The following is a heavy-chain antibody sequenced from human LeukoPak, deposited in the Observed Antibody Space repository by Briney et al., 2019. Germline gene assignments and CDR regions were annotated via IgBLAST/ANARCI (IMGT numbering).Heavy chain of an antibody. CDR3: AKDRYCGGGTCYWSYFDY. Sequence: GGSLRLSCAASGFTFRTYAMTWVRQAPGKGLEWVSPISSGGGSTYYADSVKGRFTISRDNSKNTLYLQMNTLRAEDTAVYYCAKDRYCGGGTCYWSYFDYWGQGTLVTVSS. CDR2: ISSGGGST. D-gene: IGHD2-15*01. J-gene: IGHJ4*02. V-gene: IGHV3-23*01. CDR1: GFTFRTYA.